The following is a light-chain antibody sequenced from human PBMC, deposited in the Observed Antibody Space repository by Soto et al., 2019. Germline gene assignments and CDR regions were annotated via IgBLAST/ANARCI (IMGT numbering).Light chain of an antibody. Sequence: DIQMTQSPSTLSASVGDRVTITCRASQRISTWLAWYQQKPGKAPKLLIYDASSLESGVPSRFSGGGSGTEFTLTISSLQPDDFATYYCQQYDNYLVTFGGGTKVDIK. J-gene: IGKJ4*01. V-gene: IGKV1-5*01. CDR1: QRISTW. CDR2: DAS. CDR3: QQYDNYLVT.